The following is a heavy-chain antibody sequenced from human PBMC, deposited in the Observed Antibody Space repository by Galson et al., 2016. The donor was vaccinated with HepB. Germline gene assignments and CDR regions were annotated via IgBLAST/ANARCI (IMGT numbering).Heavy chain of an antibody. CDR1: GYNFTNYW. D-gene: IGHD2-2*01. J-gene: IGHJ4*02. CDR2: IYPGDSDT. CDR3: ARLYCSATTCYGADY. Sequence: QSGAEVTKPGESLKISCKGSGYNFTNYWIGWVRQMPGKGLEWMGIIYPGDSDTRYSPSFRGQATISADKSIKTAYLQWRSLKASDTAMYYCARLYCSATTCYGADYWGQGTLVTVSS. V-gene: IGHV5-51*01.